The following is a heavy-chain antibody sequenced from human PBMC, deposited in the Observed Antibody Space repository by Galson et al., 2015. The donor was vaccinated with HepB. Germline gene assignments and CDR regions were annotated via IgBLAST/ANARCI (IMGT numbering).Heavy chain of an antibody. D-gene: IGHD2-21*02. V-gene: IGHV3-23*01. CDR1: GFTFSSYA. Sequence: SLRLSCAASGFTFSSYAMHWVRQAPGKGLEWVSAISGSGGSTYYADSVKGRFTISRDNSKNTLYLQMNSLRAEDTAVYYCANLQSSYCGGDCYSRLSDYWGQGTLVTVSS. J-gene: IGHJ4*02. CDR2: ISGSGGST. CDR3: ANLQSSYCGGDCYSRLSDY.